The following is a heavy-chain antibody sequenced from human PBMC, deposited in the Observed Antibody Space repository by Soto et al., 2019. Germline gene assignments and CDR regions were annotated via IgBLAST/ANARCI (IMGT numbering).Heavy chain of an antibody. CDR2: ISYDGSNK. CDR1: GFTFSSYA. J-gene: IGHJ4*02. D-gene: IGHD2-21*01. CDR3: ASDPPSIPPAPAGDY. Sequence: QVQLVESGGGVVQPGRSLRLSCAASGFTFSSYAMHWVRQAPGKGLEWVAVISYDGSNKYYADSVKGRFTISRDNSKNTLYLQMNSLRAEDTAVYYCASDPPSIPPAPAGDYWGQGTLVTVSS. V-gene: IGHV3-30-3*01.